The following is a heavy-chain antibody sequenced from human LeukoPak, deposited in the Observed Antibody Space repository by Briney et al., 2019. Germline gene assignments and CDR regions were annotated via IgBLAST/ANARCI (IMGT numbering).Heavy chain of an antibody. Sequence: GGSLRLSCAASGFTFSSYAMSWVRQAPGKGLEWVSAISGSGGSTYYADSVKGRFTISRDNSKNTLHLQMNRLRAEDTAVYYCAKGGYSYGSRRVFDYWGQGTLVTVPS. J-gene: IGHJ4*02. D-gene: IGHD5-18*01. CDR3: AKGGYSYGSRRVFDY. CDR2: ISGSGGST. V-gene: IGHV3-23*01. CDR1: GFTFSSYA.